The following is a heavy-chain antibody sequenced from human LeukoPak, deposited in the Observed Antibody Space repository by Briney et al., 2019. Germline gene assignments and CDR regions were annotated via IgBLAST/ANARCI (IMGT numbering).Heavy chain of an antibody. Sequence: GGSLRLSCAASGFTFSSYGIHWVRQAPGTGLEWVAFIRYDGSNKYYADSVKGRFTISRDNSKNTLYLQMNSLRAEDTAVYYCAEYNSDGGYLDYWGQGTLVTVSS. CDR2: IRYDGSNK. J-gene: IGHJ4*03. CDR1: GFTFSSYG. CDR3: AEYNSDGGYLDY. V-gene: IGHV3-30*02. D-gene: IGHD6-19*01.